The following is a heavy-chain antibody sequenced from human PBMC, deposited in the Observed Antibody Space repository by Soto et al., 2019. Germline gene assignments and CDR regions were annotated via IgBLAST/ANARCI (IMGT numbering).Heavy chain of an antibody. CDR3: ARAWGIAAAIDY. CDR1: SYTFTSYG. J-gene: IGHJ4*02. CDR2: ISVYNGNT. V-gene: IGHV1-18*01. D-gene: IGHD6-13*01. Sequence: ASVKVSCKASSYTFTSYGISWVRQAPGQGLEWMGWISVYNGNTNYAQKLQGRVTLTTDTTTSTAYMELRSLRSEDTAVYYCARAWGIAAAIDYWGQGTLVTVSS.